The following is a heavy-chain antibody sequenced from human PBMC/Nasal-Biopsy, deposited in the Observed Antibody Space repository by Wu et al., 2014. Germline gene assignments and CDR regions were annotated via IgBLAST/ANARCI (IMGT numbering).Heavy chain of an antibody. V-gene: IGHV4-59*08. J-gene: IGHJ4*02. Sequence: TLSLTCTVSGDSMSPNYWSWFRQPPGKGLEWIGYIHYSGSTTYNPSLKSRVTISVDTSKNQFSLKLSSVTAADTAVYYCASGSSGSRFDYWGQGTLVTVSS. CDR1: GDSMSPNY. CDR2: IHYSGST. CDR3: ASGSSGSRFDY. D-gene: IGHD6-19*01.